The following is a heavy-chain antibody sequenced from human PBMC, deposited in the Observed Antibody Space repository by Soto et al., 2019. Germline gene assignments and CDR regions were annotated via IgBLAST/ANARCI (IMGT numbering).Heavy chain of an antibody. D-gene: IGHD3-22*01. J-gene: IGHJ4*02. CDR3: AKDTYFYDTSAYYIFDY. Sequence: PGGSLRLSCAASGFAFSSYGIHWVRQAPGKGLEWVAGISYDGSNEHYTDSVKGRFTISRDNSKNTLYLQMNSLRAEDTAVYYCAKDTYFYDTSAYYIFDYWGQGTLVTVPQ. V-gene: IGHV3-30*18. CDR2: ISYDGSNE. CDR1: GFAFSSYG.